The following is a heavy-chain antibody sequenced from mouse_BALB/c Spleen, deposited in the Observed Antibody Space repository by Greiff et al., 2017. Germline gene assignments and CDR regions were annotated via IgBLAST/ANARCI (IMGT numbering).Heavy chain of an antibody. CDR1: GFTFSSYA. J-gene: IGHJ2*01. CDR2: ISSGGSYT. CDR3: ARDGYYYFDY. D-gene: IGHD2-3*01. V-gene: IGHV5-9-4*01. Sequence: DVMLVESGGGLVTPGGSLKLSCAASGFTFSSYAMSWVRQSPEKRLEWVAEISSGGSYTYYPDTVTGRFTISRDNAKNTLYLEMSSLRSEDTAMYYCARDGYYYFDYWGQGTTLTVSS.